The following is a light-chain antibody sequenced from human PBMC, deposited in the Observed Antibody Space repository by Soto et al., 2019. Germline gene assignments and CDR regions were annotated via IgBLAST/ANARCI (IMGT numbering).Light chain of an antibody. V-gene: IGKV1D-13*01. Sequence: AIQLTQSPSSLSASVGDRVTITCRASQVIGSALAWYHQKPGKPPKLLIYDASRLESGVPSRFSGSGSGTDFTLNISSLQTEDFTTFSCQQFNDYPFTFGPGTRVDIK. CDR2: DAS. CDR1: QVIGSA. J-gene: IGKJ3*01. CDR3: QQFNDYPFT.